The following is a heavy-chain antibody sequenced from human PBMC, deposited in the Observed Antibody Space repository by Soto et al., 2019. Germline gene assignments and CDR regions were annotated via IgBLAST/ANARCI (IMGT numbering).Heavy chain of an antibody. D-gene: IGHD6-19*01. Sequence: QVQLVESGGGVVQPGRSLRLSCAASGFSFSSCAMHWVRQAPGKGLEWVADISHDGSNKYYADSVKGRFTISRDNSGNTVYLQMNSLRPDDTAVYYCARVNLAVDGIAYYFDYWGQVTLVTVSS. J-gene: IGHJ4*02. CDR1: GFSFSSCA. CDR3: ARVNLAVDGIAYYFDY. V-gene: IGHV3-30-3*01. CDR2: ISHDGSNK.